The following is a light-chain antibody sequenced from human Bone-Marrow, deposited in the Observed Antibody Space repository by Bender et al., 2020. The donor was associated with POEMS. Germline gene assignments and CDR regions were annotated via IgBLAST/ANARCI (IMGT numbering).Light chain of an antibody. V-gene: IGLV3-1*01. CDR3: ATWHDSLNGWV. CDR1: KVGDKY. CDR2: KDN. Sequence: SYELTQPPSVSVSPGQTASITCSGDKVGDKYTCWFQQKPGQSPVLVIYKDNKRPSGIPERFSGSKSGTSASLAISALQSEDKGDYYCATWHDSLNGWVFGGGTKLAVL. J-gene: IGLJ3*02.